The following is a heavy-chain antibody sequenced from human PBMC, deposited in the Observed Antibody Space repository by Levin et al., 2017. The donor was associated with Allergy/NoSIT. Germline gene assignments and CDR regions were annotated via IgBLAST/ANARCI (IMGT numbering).Heavy chain of an antibody. Sequence: LSLTCAASGFPFRSYSINWVRQGPGKGLEWISYINSGSNTIYYADSVKGRFTISRDNAKNSLFLQLNSLRDEDTAVYYCAIFAAQQQVDYWGQGTLVTVSS. CDR2: INSGSNTI. D-gene: IGHD6-13*01. V-gene: IGHV3-48*02. CDR3: AIFAAQQQVDY. J-gene: IGHJ4*02. CDR1: GFPFRSYS.